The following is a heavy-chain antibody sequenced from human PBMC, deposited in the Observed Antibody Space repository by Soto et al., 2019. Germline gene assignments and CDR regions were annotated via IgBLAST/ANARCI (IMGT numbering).Heavy chain of an antibody. CDR1: GYTFTSYY. V-gene: IGHV1-46*01. J-gene: IGHJ4*01. D-gene: IGHD3-10*01. Sequence: ASVKVSCKASGYTFTSYYMHWVRQAPGQGLEWMGRVNPILSMSNYAQKFQGRVTMTADKSTSTAYMELRSLRSEDTAFYYCATSYGSGYRAFDYWG. CDR3: ATSYGSGYRAFDY. CDR2: VNPILSMS.